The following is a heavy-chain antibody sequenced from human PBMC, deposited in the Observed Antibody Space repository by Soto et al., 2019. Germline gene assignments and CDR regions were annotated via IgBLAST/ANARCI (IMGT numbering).Heavy chain of an antibody. D-gene: IGHD3-3*01. CDR2: ISTYNGKI. CDR3: VRDPSRITVFGVAWRDGMDV. V-gene: IGHV1-18*01. J-gene: IGHJ6*02. Sequence: QVQLVQSGAEVEKPGASVKVSCKASGYTFTSYGITWVRQAPGQWAAWMGWISTYNGKIKYAQKLQGRVTMTTDTTPSTDYMELRSLRSDDTAVYYCVRDPSRITVFGVAWRDGMDVWGQGTTVTVSS. CDR1: GYTFTSYG.